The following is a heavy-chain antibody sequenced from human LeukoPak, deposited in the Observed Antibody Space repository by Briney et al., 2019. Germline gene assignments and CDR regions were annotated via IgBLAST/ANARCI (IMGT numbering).Heavy chain of an antibody. CDR1: GFTFSSYW. CDR2: INSDGSST. CDR3: ARDGDYGDRFDY. D-gene: IGHD4-17*01. Sequence: GGSLRLSCAASGFTFSSYWMHWVRQAPGKGLVWVSRINSDGSSTSYADSVKGRFTISRDNAKNTLYLQMNGRRAEDTAVYYCARDGDYGDRFDYWGQGTLVTVSS. V-gene: IGHV3-74*01. J-gene: IGHJ4*02.